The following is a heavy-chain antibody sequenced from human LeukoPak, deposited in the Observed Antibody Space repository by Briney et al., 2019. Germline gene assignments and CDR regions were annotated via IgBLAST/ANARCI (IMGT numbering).Heavy chain of an antibody. CDR1: GGSISSYY. D-gene: IGHD6-19*01. V-gene: IGHV4-59*01. CDR2: IYYSGST. J-gene: IGHJ5*02. CDR3: ARAGAVARRWFDP. Sequence: SETLSLTCTVSGGSISSYYWSWIRQPPGKGLEWIGYIYYSGSTNYNPSLKSRVTISVDTSKNQFSLKLSSVTAADTAVYYCARAGAVARRWFDPWGQGTLVTVSS.